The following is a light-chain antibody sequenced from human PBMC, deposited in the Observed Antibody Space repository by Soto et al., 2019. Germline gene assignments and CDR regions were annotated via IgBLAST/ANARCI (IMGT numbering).Light chain of an antibody. V-gene: IGKV3D-20*02. CDR3: QKRSNWWT. CDR1: QSVSSSF. Sequence: EIVLTQSPGTLSVSPGXRATLSCWASQSVSSSFVAWYQQKPGQAPRLLIYGASSRAAGIPDRFSGSGSGTDFTLTISRLEPEDFAVYYCQKRSNWWTFGQGTKVDIK. J-gene: IGKJ1*01. CDR2: GAS.